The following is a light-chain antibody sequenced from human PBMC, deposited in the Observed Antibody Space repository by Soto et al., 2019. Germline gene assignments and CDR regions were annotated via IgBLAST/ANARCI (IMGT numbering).Light chain of an antibody. CDR2: AAS. CDR1: QSISNH. J-gene: IGKJ1*01. Sequence: RTQSASSRAASGKGVVISTCRASQSISNHLNWYQQKPGKAPKLLIFAASSLQSGVPSRFSGSRSGPDFTLALRSLQPEYFAPHYCQPTYSSPPTFGQGTKVDIK. V-gene: IGKV1-39*01. CDR3: QPTYSSPPT.